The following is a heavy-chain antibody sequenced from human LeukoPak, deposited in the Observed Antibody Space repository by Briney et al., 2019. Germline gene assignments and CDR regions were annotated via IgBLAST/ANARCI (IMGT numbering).Heavy chain of an antibody. CDR3: ARDLGYDSSGYHY. CDR2: INPNSGDT. J-gene: IGHJ4*02. D-gene: IGHD3-22*01. V-gene: IGHV1-2*02. CDR1: GYTFTDHY. Sequence: SVKVSCKASGYTFTDHYMHWVRQAPGQGLEWMGWINPNSGDTNYAQKFQGRVTMTRDTSISTAYMELSRLRSDDTAVYYCARDLGYDSSGYHYWGQGTLVTVSS.